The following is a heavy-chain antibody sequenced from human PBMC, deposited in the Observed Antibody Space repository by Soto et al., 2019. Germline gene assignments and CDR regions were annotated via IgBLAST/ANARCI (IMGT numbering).Heavy chain of an antibody. Sequence: ASETLSLTCTVSGGSVNTAPYHWSWIRQSPRNGLEWIGNIYYTGSTNYNPSFESRVAISLYTSNNQFSLRLTSLTAADTAVYFCARDHHSYYDTSGYYPYFDFWGQGTLVTVSS. V-gene: IGHV4-61*01. CDR3: ARDHHSYYDTSGYYPYFDF. J-gene: IGHJ4*02. D-gene: IGHD3-22*01. CDR1: GGSVNTAPYH. CDR2: IYYTGST.